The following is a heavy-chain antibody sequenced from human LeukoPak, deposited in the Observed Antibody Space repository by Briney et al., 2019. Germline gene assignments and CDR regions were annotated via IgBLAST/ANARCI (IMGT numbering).Heavy chain of an antibody. J-gene: IGHJ4*02. CDR1: GGTFSSYA. D-gene: IGHD5-24*01. CDR3: ARERLEMAQNDYFDY. CDR2: IIPIFGTA. Sequence: SVTVSFKASGGTFSSYAISWVRQAPGQGLAGMGGIIPIFGTANYAQKFQGRVTITADESTSTAYMELSSLRSEDTAVYYCARERLEMAQNDYFDYWGQGTLVTVSS. V-gene: IGHV1-69*01.